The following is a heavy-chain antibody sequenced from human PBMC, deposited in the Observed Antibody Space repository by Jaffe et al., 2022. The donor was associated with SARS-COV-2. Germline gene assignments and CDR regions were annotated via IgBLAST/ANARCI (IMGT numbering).Heavy chain of an antibody. V-gene: IGHV3-23*01. D-gene: IGHD2-15*01. CDR2: ITGSGRST. CDR3: AKEPSRIYCSGNVCYLDF. Sequence: EVQLLESGGGLVQPGGSLRLSCAASGFTFSSYAMSWVRQAPGKGLEWVSVITGSGRSTDYSDSVKGRFTISRDNSKNMLYLQMNSLRAEDTAVYYCAKEPSRIYCSGNVCYLDFWGQGTLVTVSS. J-gene: IGHJ4*02. CDR1: GFTFSSYA.